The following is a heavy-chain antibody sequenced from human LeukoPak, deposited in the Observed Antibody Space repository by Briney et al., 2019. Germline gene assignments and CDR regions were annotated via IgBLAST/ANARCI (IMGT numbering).Heavy chain of an antibody. CDR2: INPSGGST. Sequence: GASVKVSCKASGYTFTSYHMHWVRQAPGQGLEWMGIINPSGGSTSYAQKFQGRVTMTRDTSTSTVYMELSSLRSEHTAVYYCAALLSGTGYFDYWGQGTLVTVSS. D-gene: IGHD3-10*01. J-gene: IGHJ4*02. CDR3: AALLSGTGYFDY. V-gene: IGHV1-46*01. CDR1: GYTFTSYH.